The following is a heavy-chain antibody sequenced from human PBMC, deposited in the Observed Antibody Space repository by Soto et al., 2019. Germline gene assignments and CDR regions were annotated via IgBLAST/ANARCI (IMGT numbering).Heavy chain of an antibody. CDR1: GGTFSSYA. V-gene: IGHV1-69*06. CDR3: ARSYGGHNYYYYGMDV. Sequence: SVKVSCKASGGTFSSYAISWVRQAPGQGLEWMGGIIPIFGTANYAQKFQGRVTITADKSTSTAYMELSSLRSEDTAVYYCARSYGGHNYYYYGMDVWGQGTTVTVSS. CDR2: IIPIFGTA. D-gene: IGHD4-17*01. J-gene: IGHJ6*02.